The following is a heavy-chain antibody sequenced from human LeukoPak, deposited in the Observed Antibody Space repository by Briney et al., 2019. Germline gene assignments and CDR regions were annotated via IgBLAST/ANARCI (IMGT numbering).Heavy chain of an antibody. D-gene: IGHD6-19*01. V-gene: IGHV3-23*01. CDR1: GFTFSSFA. CDR3: AKDTPLTTYTSGWSSNSFDY. J-gene: IGHJ4*02. Sequence: GGSLRLSCTVSGFTFSSFAMSWVRQAPGKGLEWVSTITGGSGAKYYADSVKGRFTVSRDNSKDTLYLQMHSLRAEDTAVYFCAKDTPLTTYTSGWSSNSFDYWGQGTLVAVSS. CDR2: ITGGSGAK.